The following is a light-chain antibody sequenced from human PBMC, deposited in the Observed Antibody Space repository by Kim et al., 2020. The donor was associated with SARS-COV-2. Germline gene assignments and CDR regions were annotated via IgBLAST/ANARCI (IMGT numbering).Light chain of an antibody. Sequence: DIQMTQSPSTLSASVGDRVTITCRASQSISSWLAWYQQKPEKAPKLLIYDASNLESGVPSRFSGSGSGTDFTLTITSLQPDDFATYYCQQYKTYPLTFGQGTKLEI. CDR2: DAS. J-gene: IGKJ2*01. CDR3: QQYKTYPLT. CDR1: QSISSW. V-gene: IGKV1-5*01.